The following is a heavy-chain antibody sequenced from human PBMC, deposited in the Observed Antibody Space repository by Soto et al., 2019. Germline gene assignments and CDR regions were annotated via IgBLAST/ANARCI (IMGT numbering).Heavy chain of an antibody. CDR2: IHTSGST. V-gene: IGHV4-4*07. J-gene: IGHJ5*02. Sequence: SETLSLTCSVSGDSVSLYNWRLIRQPAGKGLEWIGHIHTSGSTNYNPSLKSRVTMSVDTSKNQSYLELTSVTAADTAVYYCARGWGGYSSSYTGWLDPWGQGTLVTVSS. CDR3: ARGWGGYSSSYTGWLDP. CDR1: GDSVSLYN. D-gene: IGHD6-6*01.